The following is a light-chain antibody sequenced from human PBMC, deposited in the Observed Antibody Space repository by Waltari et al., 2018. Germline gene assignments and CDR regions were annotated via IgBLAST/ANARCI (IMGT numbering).Light chain of an antibody. CDR1: QSVTSIA. CDR3: QHYDGLVVT. Sequence: ETVLTQSPGTLSLSPGERATLSCRASQSVTSIALSWYQQKPGQAPSLLIYGASRKATVIPDSFSGSGSGTDFTLTISRLEPEDFAVYYCQHYDGLVVTFGGGTKVEI. CDR2: GAS. J-gene: IGKJ4*01. V-gene: IGKV3-20*01.